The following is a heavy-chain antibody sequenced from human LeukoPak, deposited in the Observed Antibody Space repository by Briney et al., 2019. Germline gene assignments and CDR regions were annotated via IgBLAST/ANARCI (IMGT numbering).Heavy chain of an antibody. Sequence: SVKVSCKASGGTFSSYAISWVRPAPGQGLEWMGGIIPIFGTANYAQKFQGRVTITADESTSKAYMELSSLRSEDTAVYYCARLPEPVWSGTQSDAFDIWGQGTMVTVSS. V-gene: IGHV1-69*13. CDR1: GGTFSSYA. J-gene: IGHJ3*02. D-gene: IGHD3-3*01. CDR3: ARLPEPVWSGTQSDAFDI. CDR2: IIPIFGTA.